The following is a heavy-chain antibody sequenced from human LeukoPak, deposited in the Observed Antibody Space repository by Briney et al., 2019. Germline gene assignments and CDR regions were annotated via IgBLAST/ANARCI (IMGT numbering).Heavy chain of an antibody. CDR2: IFPIFGTA. CDR1: GGTFSSYA. V-gene: IGHV1-69*06. Sequence: SVKVSCKASGGTFSSYAISWVRQAPGQGPGWMGGIFPIFGTANYAQKFQGRVTITADKSTSTAYMELSSLRSEDTAVYYCARGGDILTGYYRTDYYYGMDVWGKGTTVTVSS. J-gene: IGHJ6*04. CDR3: ARGGDILTGYYRTDYYYGMDV. D-gene: IGHD3-9*01.